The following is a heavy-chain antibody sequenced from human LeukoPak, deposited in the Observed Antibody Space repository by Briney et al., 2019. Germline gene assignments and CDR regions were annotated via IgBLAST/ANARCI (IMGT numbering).Heavy chain of an antibody. CDR2: ISGSGGST. J-gene: IGHJ5*02. CDR3: ARTALTKTYYDFWSGYYLAPQYNWFDP. CDR1: GFTFSSYA. V-gene: IGHV3-23*01. Sequence: GGSLRLSCAASGFTFSSYAMSWVRQAPGKGLEWVSAISGSGGSTYYADSVKGRFTISRDNAKNSLYLQMNSLRAEDTAVYYCARTALTKTYYDFWSGYYLAPQYNWFDPWGQGTLVTVSS. D-gene: IGHD3-3*01.